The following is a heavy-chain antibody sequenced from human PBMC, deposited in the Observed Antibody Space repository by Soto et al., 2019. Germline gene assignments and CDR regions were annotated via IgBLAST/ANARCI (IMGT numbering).Heavy chain of an antibody. D-gene: IGHD1-7*01. CDR3: AKDHQTYNWDYLFDS. CDR2: ISYDGSNK. Sequence: GGSLRLSFAAPGFTFSSYAFDWVPPGPGKGLEWVAVISYDGSNKYYADSVKGRFTISRDNSKNMVYLQMDSLRVEDTAVYYCAKDHQTYNWDYLFDSWGPGTLVTVSS. V-gene: IGHV3-30-3*01. CDR1: GFTFSSYA. J-gene: IGHJ4*02.